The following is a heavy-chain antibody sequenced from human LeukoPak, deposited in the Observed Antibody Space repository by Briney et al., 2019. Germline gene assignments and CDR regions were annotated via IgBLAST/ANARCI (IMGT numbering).Heavy chain of an antibody. D-gene: IGHD3-3*01. V-gene: IGHV3-30*02. J-gene: IGHJ4*02. CDR2: IRYDGSNK. CDR1: GFTFSTYG. CDR3: AKPVSNYDFWSGVDY. Sequence: GGSLRLSCAASGFTFSTYGMHWVRQAPGKGLEWVAFIRYDGSNKYYADSAKGRFTFSRDNSRNTLFLQMNSLRTEDTAVYYCAKPVSNYDFWSGVDYWGQGTLVTVSS.